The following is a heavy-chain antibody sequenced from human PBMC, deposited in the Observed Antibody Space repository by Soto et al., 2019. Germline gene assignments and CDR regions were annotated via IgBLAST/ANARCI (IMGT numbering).Heavy chain of an antibody. D-gene: IGHD7-27*01. V-gene: IGHV5-10-1*01. CDR1: GYSFTSYW. CDR3: ARHESPFNWDYYYGMDV. CDR2: IDPSDSYT. Sequence: GESLKISCKGSGYSFTSYWISWVRQMPGKDLEWMGRIDPSDSYTNYSPSFQGHVTISADKSISTAYLQWSSLKASDTAMYYCARHESPFNWDYYYGMDVWGQGTTVTVSS. J-gene: IGHJ6*02.